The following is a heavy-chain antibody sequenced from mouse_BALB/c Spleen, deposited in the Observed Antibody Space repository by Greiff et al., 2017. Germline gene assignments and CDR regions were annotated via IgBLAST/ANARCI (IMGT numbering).Heavy chain of an antibody. CDR2: IYPGDGDT. CDR3: ASITTAGYAMDY. Sequence: QVQLQQSGAELARPGASVKLSCKASGYTFTSYWMQWVKQRPGQGLEWIGAIYPGDGDTRYTQKFKGKATLTADKSSSTAYMQLSSLASEDSAVYYCASITTAGYAMDYWGQGTSVTVSS. CDR1: GYTFTSYW. J-gene: IGHJ4*01. V-gene: IGHV1-87*01. D-gene: IGHD1-2*01.